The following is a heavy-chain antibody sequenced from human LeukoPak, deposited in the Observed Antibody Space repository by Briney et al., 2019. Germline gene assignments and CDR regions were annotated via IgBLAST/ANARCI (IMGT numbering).Heavy chain of an antibody. Sequence: SETLSLTCTVSGGSISSYYWTWIRQPPGKGLGWIGYIYYIGSNNYNPCFRSRITISLDTSKNQFSVNLSSVTATDTAVYSCARSGAMDDDFFDYWGQGILVTVSS. D-gene: IGHD5-18*01. CDR2: IYYIGSN. CDR1: GGSISSYY. V-gene: IGHV4-59*01. CDR3: ARSGAMDDDFFDY. J-gene: IGHJ4*02.